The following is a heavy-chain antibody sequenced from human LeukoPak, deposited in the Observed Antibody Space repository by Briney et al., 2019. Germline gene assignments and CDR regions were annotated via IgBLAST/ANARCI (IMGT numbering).Heavy chain of an antibody. Sequence: SETLSLTCAVYGGSFSGYYWSWIRQPPGKGLEWIGEINHSGSTNYNPSLKSRVTISVDTSKNQFSLKLSSVTAADTAVYYCARSLRTISRWFDPWGQGTLVTVSS. D-gene: IGHD5-24*01. J-gene: IGHJ5*02. CDR1: GGSFSGYY. V-gene: IGHV4-34*01. CDR2: INHSGST. CDR3: ARSLRTISRWFDP.